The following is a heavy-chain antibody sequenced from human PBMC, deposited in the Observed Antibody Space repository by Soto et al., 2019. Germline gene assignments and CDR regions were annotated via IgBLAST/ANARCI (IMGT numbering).Heavy chain of an antibody. J-gene: IGHJ4*02. CDR1: GDTFTANY. D-gene: IGHD1-26*01. Sequence: ASVKVSCKASGDTFTANYIHWVRQAPGQGFEWMGWINPKRGGTNYPQKFQGRVTMPRDTSLSTVYMTLTRLTSDDTAVDYFASALAKGGGSAGFDYWGQGTLFTVSS. V-gene: IGHV1-2*02. CDR2: INPKRGGT. CDR3: ASALAKGGGSAGFDY.